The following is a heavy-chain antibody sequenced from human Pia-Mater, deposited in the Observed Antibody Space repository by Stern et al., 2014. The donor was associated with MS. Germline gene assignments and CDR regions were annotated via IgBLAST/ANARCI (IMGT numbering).Heavy chain of an antibody. CDR1: GLTLSSYW. J-gene: IGHJ4*02. CDR2: IKQDGSEK. CDR3: AADTRAMTVFY. Sequence: EVQLVESGGGLVQPGGSLRLSCAASGLTLSSYWMSWVRQAPGKGLEWVANIKQDGSEKYYVDSVKGRFTIYRDNAKNSLFLQMNSLRAEDTAVYYCAADTRAMTVFYWGQGTLVTVSS. D-gene: IGHD2-21*02. V-gene: IGHV3-7*01.